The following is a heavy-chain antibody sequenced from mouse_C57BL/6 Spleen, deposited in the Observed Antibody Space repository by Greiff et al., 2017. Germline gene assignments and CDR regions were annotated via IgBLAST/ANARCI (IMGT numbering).Heavy chain of an antibody. CDR2: INYDGSST. CDR3: ERTAQPYYFDY. J-gene: IGHJ2*01. V-gene: IGHV5-16*01. Sequence: EVQRVESEGGLVQPGSSMKLSCTASGFTFSDYYMAWVRQVPEKGLEWVASINYDGSSTYYLDSLKSRFIISRDNAKNILYLQRSSLKSEDTATCYCERTAQPYYFDYWGQGTTLTVSS. D-gene: IGHD3-2*02. CDR1: GFTFSDYY.